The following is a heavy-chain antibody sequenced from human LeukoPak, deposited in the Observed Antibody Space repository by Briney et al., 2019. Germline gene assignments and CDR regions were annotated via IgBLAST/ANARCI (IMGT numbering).Heavy chain of an antibody. CDR2: ISYDGSIK. Sequence: GGSLRLSCAASGFTFSSYAMHWVRQAPGKGLEWVAVISYDGSIKYYADSVKGQFTTSRDNSKNMLYLQMNSLSAEDTAVYYCARGPGYSSGWYVLSVDYWGQGTLVTVSS. V-gene: IGHV3-30-3*01. D-gene: IGHD6-19*01. CDR1: GFTFSSYA. J-gene: IGHJ4*02. CDR3: ARGPGYSSGWYVLSVDY.